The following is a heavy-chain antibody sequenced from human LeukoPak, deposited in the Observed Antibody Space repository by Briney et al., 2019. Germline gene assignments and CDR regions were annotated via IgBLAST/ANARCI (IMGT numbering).Heavy chain of an antibody. CDR2: ISSSSSYI. CDR1: GFTFSSYS. V-gene: IGHV3-21*01. D-gene: IGHD3-3*01. CDR3: ARGSRDDFWSGYYTYYYYYYMDV. J-gene: IGHJ6*03. Sequence: GGSLRLSCAASGFTFSSYSMNWVRQAPGKGLEWVSSISSSSSYIYYADSVKGRFTISRDNAKNSLYLQMNSLIAEDTAVYYCARGSRDDFWSGYYTYYYYYYMDVWGKGTTVTVSS.